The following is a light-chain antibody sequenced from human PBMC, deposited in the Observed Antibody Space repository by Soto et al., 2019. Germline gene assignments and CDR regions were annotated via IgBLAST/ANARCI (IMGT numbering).Light chain of an antibody. CDR2: GNS. V-gene: IGLV1-40*01. J-gene: IGLJ1*01. Sequence: SVLTQPPSVSGAPGQRVTISCTGSSSNTGAGYDVHWYQQLPGTAPKLLIYGNSNRPSGVPDRFSGSKSGTSASLAITGLQADDEADYYCQSYDSRLSAYVFGTGTKVTVL. CDR3: QSYDSRLSAYV. CDR1: SSNTGAGYD.